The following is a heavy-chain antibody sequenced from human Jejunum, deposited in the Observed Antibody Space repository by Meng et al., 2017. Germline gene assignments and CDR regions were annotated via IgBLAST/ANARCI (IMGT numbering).Heavy chain of an antibody. CDR2: IFSSGNT. J-gene: IGHJ4*02. CDR1: GGSIRSGNYR. D-gene: IGHD4-17*01. Sequence: SETLSLTCTVSGGSIRSGNYRWRWIRQSAGKGLEGIGRIFSSGNTNYNPSLKSRVTMSVEPSKRQFSLELSSVTAADTAVYFCVRGFGTSVTAGDYWGQGALVTVSS. V-gene: IGHV4-61*02. CDR3: VRGFGTSVTAGDY.